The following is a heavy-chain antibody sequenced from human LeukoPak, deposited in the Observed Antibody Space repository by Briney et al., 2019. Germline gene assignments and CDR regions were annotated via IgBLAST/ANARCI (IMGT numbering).Heavy chain of an antibody. J-gene: IGHJ5*02. CDR2: IYYSAST. CDR1: GGSLRSGGYY. CDR3: ARDRVRGTITYAGFDP. Sequence: PSQTLSLTCTVSGGSLRSGGYYWSWIRQHPGKGLEWIGYIYYSASTYYNTSLKSRVTISIDTSKNQFSLNLSSVTAADTAVYYCARDRVRGTITYAGFDPWGRGTLVSVSS. D-gene: IGHD3-10*01. V-gene: IGHV4-31*03.